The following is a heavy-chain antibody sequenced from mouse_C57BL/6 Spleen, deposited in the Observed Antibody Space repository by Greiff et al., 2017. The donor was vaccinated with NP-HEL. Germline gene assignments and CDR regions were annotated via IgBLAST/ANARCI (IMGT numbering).Heavy chain of an antibody. CDR1: GFNIKDYY. V-gene: IGHV14-1*01. CDR3: TTSDYDGGAWFAY. D-gene: IGHD2-4*01. J-gene: IGHJ3*01. Sequence: VQLQQSGAELVRPGASVKLSCTASGFNIKDYYMHWVKQRPEQGLEWIGRIDPEDGDTEYAPKFQGKATMTADTSSNTAYLQLSSLTSEDTAVYYCTTSDYDGGAWFAYWGQGTLVTVSA. CDR2: IDPEDGDT.